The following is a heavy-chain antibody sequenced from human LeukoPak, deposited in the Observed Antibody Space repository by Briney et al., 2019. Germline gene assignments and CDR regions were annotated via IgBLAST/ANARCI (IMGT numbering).Heavy chain of an antibody. Sequence: SETLSLTCTVSGGSISSYYWSWIRQPAGKGLEWIGRIHTSGSTNYNPSLKSRVTMSVDTSKNQFSLKLSSVTAADTAVYYCARGNHDYGDLDYWGQGTLVTVSS. V-gene: IGHV4-4*07. CDR1: GGSISSYY. J-gene: IGHJ4*02. CDR3: ARGNHDYGDLDY. D-gene: IGHD4-17*01. CDR2: IHTSGST.